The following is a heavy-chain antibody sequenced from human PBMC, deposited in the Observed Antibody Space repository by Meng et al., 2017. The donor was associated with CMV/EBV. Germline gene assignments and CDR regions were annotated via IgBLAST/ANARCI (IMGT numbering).Heavy chain of an antibody. CDR3: ARDTPFVMPLYYYYYYGMDV. Sequence: ASVKVSCKASGYTFTSYYMHWVRQAPGQGLEWMGIINPSGGSTSYAQKFQGRVTMTRDTSTSTVYMELSSLRSEDTAVYYCARDTPFVMPLYYYYYYGMDVWGQGTTVTVSS. D-gene: IGHD3-16*01. CDR1: GYTFTSYY. J-gene: IGHJ6*02. CDR2: INPSGGST. V-gene: IGHV1-46*01.